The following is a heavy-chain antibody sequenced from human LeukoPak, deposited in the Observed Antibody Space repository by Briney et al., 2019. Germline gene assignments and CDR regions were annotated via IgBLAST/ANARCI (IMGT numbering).Heavy chain of an antibody. CDR2: IIPIFGTA. D-gene: IGHD3-3*01. CDR3: AKLLRFLEWPYDAFDI. CDR1: GGTFSSYA. Sequence: SVKVSCKASGGTFSSYAISWVRQAPGQGLEWMGGIIPIFGTANYAQKFQGRVTITTDESTSTAYMELSSLRSEDTAMYYCAKLLRFLEWPYDAFDIWGQGTMVTVSS. J-gene: IGHJ3*02. V-gene: IGHV1-69*05.